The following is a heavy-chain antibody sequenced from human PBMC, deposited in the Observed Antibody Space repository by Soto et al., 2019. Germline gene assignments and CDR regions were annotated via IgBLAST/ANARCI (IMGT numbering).Heavy chain of an antibody. CDR1: GGSFSGYY. V-gene: IGHV4-34*01. CDR2: INHSGST. Sequence: SETLSLTCAVYGGSFSGYYWSWIRQPPGKGLEWIGEINHSGSTNYNPSLKSRVTISVDTSKNQFSLKLSSVTAADTAVYYCARGSRFHVSSSRRTFDYWGQGTLVTVSS. J-gene: IGHJ4*02. CDR3: ARGSRFHVSSSRRTFDY. D-gene: IGHD6-13*01.